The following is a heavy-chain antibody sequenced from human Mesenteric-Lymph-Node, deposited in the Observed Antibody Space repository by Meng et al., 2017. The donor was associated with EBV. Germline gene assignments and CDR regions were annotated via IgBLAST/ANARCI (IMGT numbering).Heavy chain of an antibody. D-gene: IGHD4-17*01. J-gene: IGHJ3*02. CDR2: IYWDDDE. V-gene: IGHV2-5*02. CDR1: GFSLTTSRVG. Sequence: QIPFKESGPTLLTPTQPLTLTCTFSGFSLTTSRVGVGWIRQPPGKTLEWLALIYWDDDERSSPSLKNRLTITKDTSKNQVVLTMTNMDPVDTATYYCARSSYGDYGGDNFDIWGQGTLVTVSS. CDR3: ARSSYGDYGGDNFDI.